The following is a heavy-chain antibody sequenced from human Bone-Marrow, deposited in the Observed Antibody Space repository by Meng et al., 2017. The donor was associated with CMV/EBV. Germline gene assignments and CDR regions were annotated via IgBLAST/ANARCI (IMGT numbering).Heavy chain of an antibody. Sequence: GGSLRLSCAASGFTFSSYAMSWVRQAPGKGLEWVSAISGSGGSTYYADSVKGRSTISRDNSKNTLYLQMNSLRAEDTAVYYCAKQGDDFWSGPRDYWGQGTLVTVSS. D-gene: IGHD3-3*01. J-gene: IGHJ4*02. CDR2: ISGSGGST. CDR1: GFTFSSYA. CDR3: AKQGDDFWSGPRDY. V-gene: IGHV3-23*01.